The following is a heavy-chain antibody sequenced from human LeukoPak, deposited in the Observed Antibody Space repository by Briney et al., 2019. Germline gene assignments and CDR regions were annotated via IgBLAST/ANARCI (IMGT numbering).Heavy chain of an antibody. CDR2: IYYSGST. Sequence: SETLSLTCTVSGGSISSSSYYWGWIRQPPGKGLEWIGSIYYSGSTYYNPSLKSRVTISVDTSKNQFSLKLSSVTAADTAVYYCARHRNLRAPNWFDPWGQGTLVTVSS. CDR1: GGSISSSSYY. V-gene: IGHV4-39*01. D-gene: IGHD1-14*01. CDR3: ARHRNLRAPNWFDP. J-gene: IGHJ5*02.